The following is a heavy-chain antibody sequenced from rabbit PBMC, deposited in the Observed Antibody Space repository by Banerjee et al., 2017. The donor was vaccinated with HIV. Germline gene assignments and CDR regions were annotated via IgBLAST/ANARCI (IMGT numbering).Heavy chain of an antibody. CDR1: GFTISSSYW. CDR2: IYAGSSDST. V-gene: IGHV1S45*01. Sequence: QEQLEESGGGLVQPGGSLTLTCAASGFTISSSYWICWVRQAPGKGLEWIGCIYAGSSDSTNHASWAKGRFTISSTSSTTVTLQMTSLTAADTATYFCARDLAGAIGWNFNLWGPGTLVTVS. D-gene: IGHD4-1*01. J-gene: IGHJ4*01. CDR3: ARDLAGAIGWNFNL.